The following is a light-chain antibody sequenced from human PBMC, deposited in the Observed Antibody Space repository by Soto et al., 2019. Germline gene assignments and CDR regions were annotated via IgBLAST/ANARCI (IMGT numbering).Light chain of an antibody. CDR1: SSNIGVNP. CDR3: ASWDDNLNCPE. CDR2: TNN. V-gene: IGLV1-44*01. J-gene: IGLJ2*01. Sequence: QSVLTQPPSASGTPGQRFTISCSGSSSNIGVNPVNWYQQIPGTAPKLLIYTNNQRPSGVPDRFSGSKSGTSASLAISGLQAGDEAIYYCASWDDNLNCPEFGGGTKVTVL.